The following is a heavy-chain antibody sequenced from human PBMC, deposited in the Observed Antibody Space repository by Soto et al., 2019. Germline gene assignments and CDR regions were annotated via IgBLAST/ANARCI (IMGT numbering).Heavy chain of an antibody. D-gene: IGHD6-6*01. J-gene: IGHJ5*02. CDR1: GYTFTSYA. V-gene: IGHV7-4-1*01. CDR2: INTNTGNT. Sequence: GASVKVYCNASGYTFTSYAMNWVRPAPVQGLEWMGWINTNTGNTTYAQCFTGRFVFSLDTSVSTAYLQICSLKAEDTAVYYCARDLHSIAARHLNCFVPGGQGTLVTVSS. CDR3: ARDLHSIAARHLNCFVP.